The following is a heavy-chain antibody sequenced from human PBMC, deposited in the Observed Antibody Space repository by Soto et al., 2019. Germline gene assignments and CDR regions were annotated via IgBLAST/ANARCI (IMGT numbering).Heavy chain of an antibody. CDR1: GGSISSGGYY. D-gene: IGHD4-17*01. CDR3: ARGPPATVTTRAWFDP. Sequence: QVQLQESGPGLVKPSQTLSLTCTVSGGSISSGGYYWSWIRQHPGKGLEWIGYIYYSGSTYYNPSLKSRVTISVDTSKNQFSLKLSSVTAADTAVYYCARGPPATVTTRAWFDPWGQGTLVTVSS. V-gene: IGHV4-31*03. CDR2: IYYSGST. J-gene: IGHJ5*02.